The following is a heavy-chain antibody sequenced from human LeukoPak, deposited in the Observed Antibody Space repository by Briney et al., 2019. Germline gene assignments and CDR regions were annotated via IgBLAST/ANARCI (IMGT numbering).Heavy chain of an antibody. J-gene: IGHJ4*02. Sequence: PGGSLRLSCAASGFTFDYTMHWVRQASGKGLEWVSLISWDGGSTYYADSVKGRFTISRDNSKNSLYLQMNSLRTEDTALYYCAKDGVGAFDYWGQGTLVTVSS. CDR3: AKDGVGAFDY. V-gene: IGHV3-43*01. CDR1: GFTFDYT. D-gene: IGHD1-26*01. CDR2: ISWDGGST.